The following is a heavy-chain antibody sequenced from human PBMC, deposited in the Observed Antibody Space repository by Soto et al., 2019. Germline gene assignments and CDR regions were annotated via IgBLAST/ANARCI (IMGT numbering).Heavy chain of an antibody. CDR1: VFTFMSYA. CDR2: LSYDGTNK. V-gene: IGHV3-30-3*01. J-gene: IGHJ5*02. CDR3: TSSSGYNWFDP. Sequence: GWSLRLSCAASVFTFMSYAMHWVRQAPGKGPEWVAGLSYDGTNKYYADSVKGRFTISRDNSKNTLYLQMNSLRAEDTAVYYCTSSSGYNWFDPWGQGTLVTVSS. D-gene: IGHD3-10*01.